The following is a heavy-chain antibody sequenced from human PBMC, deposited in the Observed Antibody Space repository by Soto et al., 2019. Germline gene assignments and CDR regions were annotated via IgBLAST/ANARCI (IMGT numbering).Heavy chain of an antibody. CDR3: AREPNYFDC. V-gene: IGHV1-18*01. J-gene: IGHJ4*02. Sequence: QVQLVQSGAEVKKPGASVKVSCKASGYTFTSYGISWVRQAPGQGLEWMGWISAHNGNKKYAQKLQGRVTMTTDTATSTGYMELRSLRSDDTAVYYCAREPNYFDCWGQGTLVTVSS. CDR1: GYTFTSYG. CDR2: ISAHNGNK.